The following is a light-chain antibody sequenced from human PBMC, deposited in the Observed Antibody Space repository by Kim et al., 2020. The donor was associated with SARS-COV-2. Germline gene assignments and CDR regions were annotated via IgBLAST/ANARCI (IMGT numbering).Light chain of an antibody. CDR2: DAS. V-gene: IGKV3-11*01. J-gene: IGKJ4*01. Sequence: SQGERATLPGRASQSVSISYLAWYQQKPGQAPRLLIYDASNRATGIPARFSGSGSGTDFTLTISSLEPEDFAVYYCQQRSNWPLTFGGGTKVDIK. CDR3: QQRSNWPLT. CDR1: QSVSISY.